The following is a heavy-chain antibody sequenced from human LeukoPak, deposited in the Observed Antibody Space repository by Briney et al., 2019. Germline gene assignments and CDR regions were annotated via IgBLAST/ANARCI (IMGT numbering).Heavy chain of an antibody. CDR1: GDSISSGDYY. Sequence: SQTLSLTCTVSGDSISSGDYYWSWIRQHPGKGLEWIGYIYYSGSTYYNPSLKSRVTISVNTSKNRFSLKLSSVTAADTAVYYCAGDYCSSTSCWFDPWGQGTLVTVSS. CDR2: IYYSGST. J-gene: IGHJ5*02. CDR3: AGDYCSSTSCWFDP. V-gene: IGHV4-31*03. D-gene: IGHD2-2*01.